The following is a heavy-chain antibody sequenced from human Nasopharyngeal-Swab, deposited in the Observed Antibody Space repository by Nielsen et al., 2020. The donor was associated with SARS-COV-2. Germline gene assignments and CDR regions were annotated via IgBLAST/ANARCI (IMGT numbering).Heavy chain of an antibody. V-gene: IGHV1-3*01. CDR3: AKDIMTTVTYDWWFDP. Sequence: ASVKVSCKASGYTFTSYAMHWVRQAPGQRLEWMGWINAGNGNTKYSQKFQGRVTITRDTSASTAYMELSSLRSEDTAVHYCAKDIMTTVTYDWWFDPWGQGTLVTVSS. CDR1: GYTFTSYA. J-gene: IGHJ5*02. CDR2: INAGNGNT. D-gene: IGHD4-17*01.